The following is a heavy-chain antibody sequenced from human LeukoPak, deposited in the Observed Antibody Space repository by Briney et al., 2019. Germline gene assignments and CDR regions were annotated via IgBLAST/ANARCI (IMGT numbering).Heavy chain of an antibody. D-gene: IGHD5-18*01. CDR3: ARDSGYSYGTFDY. V-gene: IGHV3-30-3*01. CDR2: ISYDGSNK. Sequence: GGSLRLSCAASGFTFSSYAMHWVPHAPGKGLEWVAVISYDGSNKYYADSVKGRFTISRDNSKNTLYLQMNSLRAEDTAVYYCARDSGYSYGTFDYWGQGTLVTVSS. CDR1: GFTFSSYA. J-gene: IGHJ4*02.